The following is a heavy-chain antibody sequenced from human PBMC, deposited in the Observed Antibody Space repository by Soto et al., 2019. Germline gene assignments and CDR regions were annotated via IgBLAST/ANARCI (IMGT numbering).Heavy chain of an antibody. CDR3: ARAGQYYDSSGYAD. CDR1: GYSFATSG. D-gene: IGHD3-22*01. J-gene: IGHJ4*02. CDR2: ISAYNGNT. Sequence: QVKLVQSGTEVKKPGASMKVSCKASGYSFATSGISWVRQAPGQGLEWMGWISAYNGNTNYDQKLQDRIIINTDNSTSTAYLELRSLRSDDTAVYYCARAGQYYDSSGYADWGQGTLVTVSS. V-gene: IGHV1-18*01.